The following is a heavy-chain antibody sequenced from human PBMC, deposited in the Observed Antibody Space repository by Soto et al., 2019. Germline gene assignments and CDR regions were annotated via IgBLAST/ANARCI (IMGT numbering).Heavy chain of an antibody. Sequence: LSLTCAASGFTFSDYYMTWIRQAPGKGLEWVSYISSSGNSIYYADAVRGRFTVSRDNAKNSLFLQMNSLRAEDTAVYYCARRAAAGRSFDYWGLGTLVTVSS. J-gene: IGHJ4*02. V-gene: IGHV3-11*01. CDR3: ARRAAAGRSFDY. CDR2: ISSSGNSI. D-gene: IGHD6-13*01. CDR1: GFTFSDYY.